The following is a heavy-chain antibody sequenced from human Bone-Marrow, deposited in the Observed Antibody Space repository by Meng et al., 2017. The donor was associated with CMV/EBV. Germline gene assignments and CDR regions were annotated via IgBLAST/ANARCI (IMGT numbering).Heavy chain of an antibody. V-gene: IGHV3-74*01. CDR2: INSDGSST. Sequence: ETLSLTCAVYGGSFSGYYWSWIRQPPGKGLVWVSRINSDGSSTSYADSVKGRFTISRDNAKNTLYLQMNSLRAEDTAVYYCARVDPGFSVGATVYWGQGTLVTVSS. CDR1: GGSFSGYY. D-gene: IGHD1-26*01. J-gene: IGHJ4*02. CDR3: ARVDPGFSVGATVY.